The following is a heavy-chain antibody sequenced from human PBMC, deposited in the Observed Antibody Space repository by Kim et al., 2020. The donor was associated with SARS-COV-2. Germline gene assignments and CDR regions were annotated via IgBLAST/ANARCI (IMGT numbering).Heavy chain of an antibody. J-gene: IGHJ6*04. Sequence: SETLSLTCAVYGGSFSGYDWSWIRQPPGKGLEWIGEINHSGSTNYNSSLKSRVPISVDTSKNQFSLTLSSVTDADTAVYYCARGRSRYCSCGSCYGLRYYGMDLWGKGTTVTVLS. V-gene: IGHV4-34*01. CDR2: INHSGST. CDR3: ARGRSRYCSCGSCYGLRYYGMDL. CDR1: GGSFSGYD. D-gene: IGHD2-15*01.